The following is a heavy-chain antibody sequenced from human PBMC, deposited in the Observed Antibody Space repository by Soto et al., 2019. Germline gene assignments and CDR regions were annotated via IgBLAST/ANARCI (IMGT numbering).Heavy chain of an antibody. CDR2: ISSGSSST. Sequence: QVQLVESGGGLVKPGGSLRLSCAAAGFNCSDYYMTWIRQAPGKGLVWVSYISSGSSSTNYADSVKGRFTIYRDNSKNSLYRPTNSLRAEDTAVDYCTRDADILTGADAFDIWGQGTMVTVSS. CDR1: GFNCSDYY. J-gene: IGHJ3*02. V-gene: IGHV3-11*05. D-gene: IGHD3-9*01. CDR3: TRDADILTGADAFDI.